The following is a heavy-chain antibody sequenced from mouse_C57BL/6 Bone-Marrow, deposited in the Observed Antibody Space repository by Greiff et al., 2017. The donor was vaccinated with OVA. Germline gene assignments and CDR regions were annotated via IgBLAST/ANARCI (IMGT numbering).Heavy chain of an antibody. J-gene: IGHJ4*01. CDR1: GYTFTSYW. CDR3: ARRESTMITTRAMDY. V-gene: IGHV1-64*01. D-gene: IGHD2-4*01. Sequence: QVQLQQPGAELVKPGASVKLSCKASGYTFTSYWMHWVKQRPGQGLEWIGMIHPNSGSTNYNEKFKSKATLTVDKSSSTAYMQLSSLTSEDSAVYYCARRESTMITTRAMDYWGQGTSVTVSS. CDR2: IHPNSGST.